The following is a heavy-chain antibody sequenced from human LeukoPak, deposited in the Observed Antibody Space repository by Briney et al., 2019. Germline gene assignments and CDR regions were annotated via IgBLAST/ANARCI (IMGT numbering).Heavy chain of an antibody. CDR3: AKTLRDLEWLTGELDV. D-gene: IGHD3-3*01. Sequence: PGGSLRLSCAASGFTFSNYALSWVRQAPGKGLEWVSTFSESGGNTYYADSVKGRFTISRDNSKSTLYLQMNSLRAEDTAIYYCAKTLRDLEWLTGELDVWGQGTTVTVSS. V-gene: IGHV3-23*01. CDR1: GFTFSNYA. J-gene: IGHJ6*02. CDR2: FSESGGNT.